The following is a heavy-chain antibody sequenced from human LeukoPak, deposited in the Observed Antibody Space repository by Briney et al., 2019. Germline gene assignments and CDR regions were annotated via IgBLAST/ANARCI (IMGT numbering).Heavy chain of an antibody. Sequence: GGSLRLSCAASGFTFSSYEMNWVRQAPGKGLEWVSYISSSGSTIYYADSVKGRFTISRDNAKNSLYLQMDSLRAEDTAVYYCARRDDAFDIWGQGTMVTVSS. J-gene: IGHJ3*02. V-gene: IGHV3-48*03. CDR1: GFTFSSYE. CDR3: ARRDDAFDI. CDR2: ISSSGSTI.